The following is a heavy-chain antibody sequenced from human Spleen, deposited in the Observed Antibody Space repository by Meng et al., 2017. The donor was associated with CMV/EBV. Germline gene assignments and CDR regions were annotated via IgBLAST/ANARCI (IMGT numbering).Heavy chain of an antibody. J-gene: IGHJ4*02. D-gene: IGHD3-16*02. CDR2: IYYSGSN. Sequence: YYWGGSRQPPGKGLEWIESIYYSGSNYYNPSLKSRVTISVDTSKNQFSLKLSSVTAADTAVYYCARVYYDYVWETYRYIDLHYFDSWGQGTLVTVSS. V-gene: IGHV4-39*07. CDR1: YY. CDR3: ARVYYDYVWETYRYIDLHYFDS.